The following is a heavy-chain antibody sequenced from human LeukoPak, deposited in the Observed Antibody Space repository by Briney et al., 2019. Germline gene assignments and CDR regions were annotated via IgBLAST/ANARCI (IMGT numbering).Heavy chain of an antibody. CDR2: IYPGDSDT. V-gene: IGHV5-51*01. D-gene: IGHD1-26*01. CDR3: ARRYSGSYYGHVALDS. J-gene: IGHJ4*02. Sequence: GESLKISCKGSGYSFTSYWIGWVRQMPGKGLEWMGIIYPGDSDTRYSPSFQGQVTISADKSISTAYLQWSSLKASDTAMYYCARRYSGSYYGHVALDSWGQGTLVTVSS. CDR1: GYSFTSYW.